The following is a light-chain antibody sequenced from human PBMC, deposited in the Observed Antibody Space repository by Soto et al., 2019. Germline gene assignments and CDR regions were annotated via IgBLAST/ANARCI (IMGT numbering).Light chain of an antibody. J-gene: IGKJ1*01. V-gene: IGKV3-20*01. CDR1: QSISRLY. CDR2: DGS. CDR3: QQYDTSDTWT. Sequence: EIVLTQSPGTLSLSPGEGATLSCRASQSISRLYLSWYRQKPGQPPRLLIYDGSTRATGIPDRFSGSGSGTDFTLTISKLEPGDFAVYYCQQYDTSDTWTFGQGTKVDIK.